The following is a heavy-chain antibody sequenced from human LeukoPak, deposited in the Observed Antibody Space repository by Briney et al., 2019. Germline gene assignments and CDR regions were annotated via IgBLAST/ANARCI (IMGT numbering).Heavy chain of an antibody. Sequence: GRSLRLSCAASGFTFTAYGMHWVRQAPGNGLEWLAVISFDGSGQYYADSVKGRFTISRDDSKNMLYLQMNSLRVEDTAVYYCARDLNLGTTDSYWGQGTLVTISS. CDR3: ARDLNLGTTDSY. D-gene: IGHD1-14*01. CDR1: GFTFTAYG. V-gene: IGHV3-30*03. CDR2: ISFDGSGQ. J-gene: IGHJ4*02.